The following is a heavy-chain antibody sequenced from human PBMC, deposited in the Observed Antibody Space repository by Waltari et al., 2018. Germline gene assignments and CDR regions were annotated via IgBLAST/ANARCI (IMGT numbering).Heavy chain of an antibody. D-gene: IGHD3-10*01. V-gene: IGHV4-34*01. CDR2: INHSGST. Sequence: QVQLQQWGAGLLKPSETLSLPCAVYGGSFSGYYWSWIRQPPGKGLEWIGEINHSGSTNYNPSLKSRVTISVDTSKNQFSLKLSSVTAADTAVYYCARSGIYGSGSPSGYWGQGTLVTVSS. CDR1: GGSFSGYY. J-gene: IGHJ4*02. CDR3: ARSGIYGSGSPSGY.